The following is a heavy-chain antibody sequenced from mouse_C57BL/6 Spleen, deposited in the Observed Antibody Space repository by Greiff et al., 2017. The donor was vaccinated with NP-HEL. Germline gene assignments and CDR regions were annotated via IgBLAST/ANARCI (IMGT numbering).Heavy chain of an antibody. CDR2: ISYDGSN. CDR3: ARGDYGYDGAWFAY. D-gene: IGHD2-2*01. Sequence: DVQLVESGPGLVKPSQSLSLTCSVTGYSITSGYYWNWIRQFPGNKLEWMGYISYDGSNNYNPSLKNRISITRDTSKNQFFLKLNSVTTEDTATYYCARGDYGYDGAWFAYWGQGTLVTVSA. J-gene: IGHJ3*01. CDR1: GYSITSGYY. V-gene: IGHV3-6*01.